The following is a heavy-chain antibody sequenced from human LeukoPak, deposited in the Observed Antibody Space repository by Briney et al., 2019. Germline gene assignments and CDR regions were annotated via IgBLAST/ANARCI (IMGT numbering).Heavy chain of an antibody. D-gene: IGHD2-21*02. CDR1: GFTFSSYG. CDR2: ISGSGGST. V-gene: IGHV3-23*01. CDR3: AKGLSVGDQFDY. Sequence: PGGSLRLSCAASGFTFSSYGMSWVRQAPGKGLEWVSAISGSGGSTYYADSVKGRFTISRDNSKNTLYLQMNSLRAEDTAVYYCAKGLSVGDQFDYWGQGTLVTVSS. J-gene: IGHJ4*02.